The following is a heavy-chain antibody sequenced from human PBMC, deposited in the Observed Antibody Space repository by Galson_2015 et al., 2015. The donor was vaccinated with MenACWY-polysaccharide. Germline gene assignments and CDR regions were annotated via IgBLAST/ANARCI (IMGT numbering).Heavy chain of an antibody. D-gene: IGHD6-19*01. CDR3: ARYSSLYDYFDS. CDR1: GYTFISYG. V-gene: IGHV1-18*01. CDR2: IRVSNGDT. Sequence: SVKVSCKASGYTFISYGITWVRQAPGQGLEWMGRIRVSNGDTKFAQSFQARVSMIADTSTDTAYMELRNLRSDDTALYYCARYSSLYDYFDSWGHGTLVTVSS. J-gene: IGHJ4*01.